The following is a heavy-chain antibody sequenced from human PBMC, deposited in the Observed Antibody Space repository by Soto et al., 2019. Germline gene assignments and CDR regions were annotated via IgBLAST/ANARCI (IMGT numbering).Heavy chain of an antibody. J-gene: IGHJ4*02. CDR2: LYYSGST. CDR1: GGSISSSSYY. Sequence: PSETLSLTCAVSGGSISSSSYYWGWIRQPPGKGLEWIGSLYYSGSTYYNPSLKSRVTISVDTSKNQFSLKLSSVTAADTAVYYCAVQTEXGYCSSSSCYKGYYFDYWGQGTLVTVSS. CDR3: AVQTEXGYCSSSSCYKGYYFDY. D-gene: IGHD2-2*02. V-gene: IGHV4-39*01.